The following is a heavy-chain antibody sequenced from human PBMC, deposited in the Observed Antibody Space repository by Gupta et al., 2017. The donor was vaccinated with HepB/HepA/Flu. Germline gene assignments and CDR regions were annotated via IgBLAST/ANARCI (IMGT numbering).Heavy chain of an antibody. CDR2: ISGSGTGT. CDR1: GFTFSSYA. J-gene: IGHJ4*02. V-gene: IGHV3-23*01. Sequence: EVQLLESGGGLVQPGGSLRLSCAASGFTFSSYAMSWVRQAPGKGLECVSLISGSGTGTYYADSVKGRFTISRDNSKNTLYLQINSLRADDTAVYYCAGTYYYFDDWGPGTLVTVSS. CDR3: AGTYYYFDD. D-gene: IGHD2-21*01.